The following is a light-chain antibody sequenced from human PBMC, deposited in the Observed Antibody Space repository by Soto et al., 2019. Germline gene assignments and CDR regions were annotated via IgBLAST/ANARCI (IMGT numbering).Light chain of an antibody. Sequence: DIQIIQSPSSLFASLGDRVTVTCRASQKIHNFVSGYQQKPGQAPKLLIFLPSTLESGVPSRFGGSGSGTDFTLTISSLQPEDFATYYCQQTFSNPRTFGGGTKVDVK. CDR2: LPS. J-gene: IGKJ4*01. CDR3: QQTFSNPRT. CDR1: QKIHNF. V-gene: IGKV1-39*01.